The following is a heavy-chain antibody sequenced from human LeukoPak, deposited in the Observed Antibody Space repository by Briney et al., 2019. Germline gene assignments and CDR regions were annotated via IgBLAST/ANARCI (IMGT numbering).Heavy chain of an antibody. CDR1: GGSISPDY. CDR2: IFYSGST. D-gene: IGHD3-10*01. J-gene: IGHJ4*02. V-gene: IGHV4-59*12. CDR3: ARLYGSGSYYNY. Sequence: SETLSLTCTVSGGSISPDYWGWIRQPPGKGLEWIGYIFYSGSTNYNPSLKSRVTISVDTSKNQFSLKLSSVTAADTAVYYCARLYGSGSYYNYWGQGTLVSVSS.